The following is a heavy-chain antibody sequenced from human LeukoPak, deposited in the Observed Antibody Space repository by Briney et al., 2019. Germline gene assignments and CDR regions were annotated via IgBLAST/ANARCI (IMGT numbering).Heavy chain of an antibody. D-gene: IGHD2-15*01. CDR2: LTSISTYV. V-gene: IGHV3-21*01. CDR3: ATGRFCSGDTCYERVDY. Sequence: PGGSLRLSCAASGFIFRSYSMNWVRQAPGKGLEWVSSLTSISTYVYYADSVKGRFTVSRDNAKNSLYLQMNSLRAEDTAVYYCATGRFCSGDTCYERVDYWGQGTLVTVSS. J-gene: IGHJ4*02. CDR1: GFIFRSYS.